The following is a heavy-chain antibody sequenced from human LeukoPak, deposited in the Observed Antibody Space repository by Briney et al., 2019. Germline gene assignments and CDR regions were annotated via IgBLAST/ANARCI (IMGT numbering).Heavy chain of an antibody. V-gene: IGHV3-74*01. J-gene: IGHJ5*02. D-gene: IGHD5-12*01. Sequence: GGSLRLSCAASGFPFSGYWMHWVRQAPGRGLVWVSRFDDDGAGTSYADSVKGRFTISRDNAKNTLYLQMNSLRVEDTAVYYCARSASGYDAWGQGTLVTVSS. CDR3: ARSASGYDA. CDR2: FDDDGAGT. CDR1: GFPFSGYW.